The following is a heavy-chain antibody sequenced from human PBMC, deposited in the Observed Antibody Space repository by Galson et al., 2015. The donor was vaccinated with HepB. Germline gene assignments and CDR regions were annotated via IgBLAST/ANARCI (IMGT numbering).Heavy chain of an antibody. CDR3: AREGRYYDSSAYAFDF. CDR2: ISSSGSYT. Sequence: SLRLSCAASGFTLSGYYMSWVRQAPGKGLEWVSYISSSGSYTNYADSVKGRFTISRDDANNSLSLHMNSLRAEDTAVYFCAREGRYYDSSAYAFDFWGQGTLVTVSS. CDR1: GFTLSGYY. D-gene: IGHD3-22*01. J-gene: IGHJ4*02. V-gene: IGHV3-11*06.